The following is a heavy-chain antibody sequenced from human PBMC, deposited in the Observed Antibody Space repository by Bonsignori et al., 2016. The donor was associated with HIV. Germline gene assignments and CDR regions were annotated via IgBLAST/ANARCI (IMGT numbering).Heavy chain of an antibody. D-gene: IGHD3-3*01. J-gene: IGHJ3*02. V-gene: IGHV4-38-2*01. CDR1: GYSISSGYY. CDR3: ARHRRAVLRFLEWLFDAFDI. CDR2: IYHSGST. Sequence: SETLSLTCAVSGYSISSGYYWGWIRQPPGKGLEWIGSIYHSGSTYYNPSLKSRVTISVDTSKNQFSLKLSSVTAADTAVYYCARHRRAVLRFLEWLFDAFDIWGQGTMVTVSS.